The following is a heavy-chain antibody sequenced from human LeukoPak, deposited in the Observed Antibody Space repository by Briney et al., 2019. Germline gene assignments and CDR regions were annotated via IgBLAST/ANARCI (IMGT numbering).Heavy chain of an antibody. D-gene: IGHD3-3*01. J-gene: IGHJ6*02. V-gene: IGHV4-34*01. CDR1: GVSFSGYY. CDR2: INHSGST. CDR3: ARAPTYYDFWSALSAYYGMDV. Sequence: SETLSLTCAVYGVSFSGYYWSWIRQPPGKGLGWIGEINHSGSTNYNPSLKSRVTISVDTSKNQFSLKLSSVTAADTAVYYCARAPTYYDFWSALSAYYGMDVWGQGTTVTVSS.